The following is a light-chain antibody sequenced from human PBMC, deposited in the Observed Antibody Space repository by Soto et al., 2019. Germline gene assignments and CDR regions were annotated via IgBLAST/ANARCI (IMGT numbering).Light chain of an antibody. Sequence: EIVLTQSPGTLSLSPGDRATLSCRASQSVSSSYLAWYQQTPGQGPRLLIYGASSRPTGIPDRFSGSGSGTDFTLTIGRLEPEDFAVYYCQRYGGSPWTFGHGTKVEIK. CDR2: GAS. J-gene: IGKJ1*01. V-gene: IGKV3-20*01. CDR3: QRYGGSPWT. CDR1: QSVSSSY.